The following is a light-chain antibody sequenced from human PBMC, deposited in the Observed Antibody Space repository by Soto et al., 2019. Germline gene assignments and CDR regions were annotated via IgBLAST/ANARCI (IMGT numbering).Light chain of an antibody. Sequence: EIVLTKSPGTLSLSPGERATLSCRASQSLSTIYLAWYQQKPGQAPRLLIYGASSRATGIPDRFSGSGSGTDLTLTISRLEPEDFAVYYWQQYGSSPLFTVGQGTRLEIK. CDR3: QQYGSSPLFT. V-gene: IGKV3-20*01. CDR2: GAS. J-gene: IGKJ5*01. CDR1: QSLSTIY.